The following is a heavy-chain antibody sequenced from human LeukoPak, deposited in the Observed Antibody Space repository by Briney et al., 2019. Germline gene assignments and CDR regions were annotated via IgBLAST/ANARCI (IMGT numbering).Heavy chain of an antibody. J-gene: IGHJ4*02. CDR3: ARVRSSGWYYFDY. V-gene: IGHV3-23*01. Sequence: PGGSLRLPCAASGFTFSSYAMSWVRQAPGKGLEWVSAISGSGGSTYYADSVKGRFTISRDNSKNTLYLQMNSLRAEDTAVYYCARVRSSGWYYFDYWGQGTLVTVSS. CDR1: GFTFSSYA. CDR2: ISGSGGST. D-gene: IGHD6-19*01.